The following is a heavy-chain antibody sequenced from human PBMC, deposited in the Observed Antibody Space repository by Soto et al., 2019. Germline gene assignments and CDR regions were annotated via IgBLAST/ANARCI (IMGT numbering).Heavy chain of an antibody. CDR2: IYYRGGT. CDR3: ARNQHSYGSGSYYISHKPTDYGYFDL. Sequence: QLQLQESGPGLVKPSETMSLTCTVPGGSISSSSYYWGWIRKQPGKGLEWIGSIYYRGGTYYYPSLKSRVTISVDTSKNQFSLKLSSVTAADTAVYYCARNQHSYGSGSYYISHKPTDYGYFDLWGRGTLVTVSS. J-gene: IGHJ2*01. CDR1: GGSISSSSYY. V-gene: IGHV4-39*01. D-gene: IGHD3-10*01.